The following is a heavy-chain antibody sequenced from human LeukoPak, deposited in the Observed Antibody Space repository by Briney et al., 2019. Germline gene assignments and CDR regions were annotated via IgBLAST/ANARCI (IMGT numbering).Heavy chain of an antibody. CDR2: IYYSGST. Sequence: SETLSLTCAVSGGSISSGGYSWSWIRQPPGKGLEGIGYIYYSGSTYYNPSLKSRVTISVDTSKNQFSLKLSSVTAADTAVYYCARGRNYYDSSGYYKDAFDIWGQGTMVTVSS. J-gene: IGHJ3*02. V-gene: IGHV4-30-4*07. D-gene: IGHD3-22*01. CDR3: ARGRNYYDSSGYYKDAFDI. CDR1: GGSISSGGYS.